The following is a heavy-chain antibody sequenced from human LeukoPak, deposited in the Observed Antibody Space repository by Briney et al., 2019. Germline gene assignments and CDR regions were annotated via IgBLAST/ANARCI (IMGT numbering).Heavy chain of an antibody. D-gene: IGHD3-10*01. J-gene: IGHJ2*01. V-gene: IGHV7-4-1*02. CDR2: INANTGNP. CDR3: AREGGSGSKHFDL. CDR1: GYTFTNYA. Sequence: ALVKVSCKASGYTFTNYAMNWVRQAPGQGLEWMGWINANTGNPTYAQGSTGRFVFSLDTSVSTAYLQISSLKAEDTAVYYCAREGGSGSKHFDLWGRGTLVTVSS.